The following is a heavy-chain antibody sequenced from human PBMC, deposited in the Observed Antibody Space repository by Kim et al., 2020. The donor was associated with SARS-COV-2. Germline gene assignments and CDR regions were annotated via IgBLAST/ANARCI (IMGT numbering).Heavy chain of an antibody. CDR3: ARGPEPLDGAVAGTEDYGMDV. D-gene: IGHD6-19*01. CDR2: INHSGST. V-gene: IGHV4-34*01. CDR1: GGSFSGYY. J-gene: IGHJ6*02. Sequence: SETLSLTCAVYGGSFSGYYWSWIRQPPGKGLEWIGEINHSGSTNYNPSLKSRVTISVDTSKNQFSLKLSSVTAADTAVYYCARGPEPLDGAVAGTEDYGMDVWGQGTTVTVSS.